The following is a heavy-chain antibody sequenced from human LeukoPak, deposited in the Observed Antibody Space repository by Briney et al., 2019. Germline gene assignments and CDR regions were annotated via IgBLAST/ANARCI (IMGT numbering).Heavy chain of an antibody. CDR3: TREAAAGIDY. V-gene: IGHV3-7*01. Sequence: GGSLRLSCAASGFTFRTYWMSWVRQAPGKGLEWVANIKQDGSEKYYLDSVKGRFTISRDNAKNSLYLQMNSLRAEDTAVYFCTREAAAGIDYWGQGTLVTSSS. D-gene: IGHD6-13*01. J-gene: IGHJ4*02. CDR1: GFTFRTYW. CDR2: IKQDGSEK.